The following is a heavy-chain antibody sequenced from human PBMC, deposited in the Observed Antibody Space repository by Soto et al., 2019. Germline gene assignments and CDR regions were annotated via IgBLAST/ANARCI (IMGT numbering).Heavy chain of an antibody. J-gene: IGHJ3*02. V-gene: IGHV3-21*01. Sequence: GGSLRLSCAASGFTFSRYYMNWVRQAPGKGLEWVSSISTTSTYTHYADSLKGRFTISRDNAKKLLYLQVDSLRAEDTAVYYCARDDGLSSTNVKAFDIWGQGTKVTVSS. D-gene: IGHD2-2*01. CDR3: ARDDGLSSTNVKAFDI. CDR2: ISTTSTYT. CDR1: GFTFSRYY.